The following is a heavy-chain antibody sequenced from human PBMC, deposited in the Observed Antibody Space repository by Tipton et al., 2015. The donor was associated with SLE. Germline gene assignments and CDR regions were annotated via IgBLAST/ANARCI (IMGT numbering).Heavy chain of an antibody. Sequence: TLSLTCTLSNGSISSYFWTWIRQPPGKGLEWIGSILYAGGTTYYNPSLKSRVAIDIDASKNHFSVRLTSVTAADTAIYYCARSKDGAADYWGRGTLVTVSS. V-gene: IGHV4-59*05. D-gene: IGHD6-13*01. CDR2: ILYAGGTT. J-gene: IGHJ4*02. CDR1: NGSISSYF. CDR3: ARSKDGAADY.